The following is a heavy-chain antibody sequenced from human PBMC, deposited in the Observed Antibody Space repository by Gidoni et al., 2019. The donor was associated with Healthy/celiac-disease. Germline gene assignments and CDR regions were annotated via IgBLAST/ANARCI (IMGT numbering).Heavy chain of an antibody. CDR2: ISGSGGST. CDR1: GFTFSSYG. D-gene: IGHD6-19*01. Sequence: EVQLLESGGGLLQPGVSLILSCAASGFTFSSYGMSWVRQSPGKGLEWVSAISGSGGSTYYADSVKGRYTISRDNSKNTLYLQMNSLRAEDTAVYYCAKELIVVAGTEDYWGQGTLVTVSS. CDR3: AKELIVVAGTEDY. J-gene: IGHJ4*02. V-gene: IGHV3-23*01.